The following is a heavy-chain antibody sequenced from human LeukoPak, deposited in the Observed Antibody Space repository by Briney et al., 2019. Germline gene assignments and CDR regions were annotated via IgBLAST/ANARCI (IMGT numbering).Heavy chain of an antibody. CDR1: GGSFSGYY. J-gene: IGHJ6*03. CDR2: INHSGST. Sequence: SETLSLTCAVYGGSFSGYYWSWIRQPPGKGLEWIGEINHSGSTNYNPSLKSRVTISVDKSKNQFSLKLSSVTAADTAVYYCASRPHCSSTSCYVPYYYYYMDVWGKGTTVTVSS. D-gene: IGHD2-2*01. V-gene: IGHV4-34*01. CDR3: ASRPHCSSTSCYVPYYYYYMDV.